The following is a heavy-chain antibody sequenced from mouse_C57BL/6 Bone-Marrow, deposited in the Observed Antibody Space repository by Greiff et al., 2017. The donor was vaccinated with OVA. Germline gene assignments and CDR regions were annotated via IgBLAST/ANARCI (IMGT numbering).Heavy chain of an antibody. J-gene: IGHJ4*01. V-gene: IGHV14-4*01. CDR2: IDPENGDT. CDR3: ATCSSCQYYAMDY. D-gene: IGHD1-1*01. Sequence: EVQLQQPGAELVRPGASVKLSCTASGYNITGYYMHWVKQRPGQGLEWIGWIDPENGDTDYDSKFQGKATLTVDTSSNTAYMQLSSLTSEDTAVYYCATCSSCQYYAMDYWGQGTSVTVSA. CDR1: GYNITGYY.